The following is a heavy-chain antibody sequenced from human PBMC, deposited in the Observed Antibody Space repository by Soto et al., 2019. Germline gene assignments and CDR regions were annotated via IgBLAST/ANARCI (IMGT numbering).Heavy chain of an antibody. J-gene: IGHJ4*02. V-gene: IGHV3-23*01. CDR3: AKGVVVPAAAPLDY. D-gene: IGHD2-2*01. CDR1: GFTFSSYA. Sequence: LRLSCAASGFTFSSYAMSWVRQAPGKGLEWVSAISGSGGSTYYADSVKGRFTISRDNSKNTLYLQMNSLRAEDTAVYYCAKGVVVPAAAPLDYWGQGTLVTVSS. CDR2: ISGSGGST.